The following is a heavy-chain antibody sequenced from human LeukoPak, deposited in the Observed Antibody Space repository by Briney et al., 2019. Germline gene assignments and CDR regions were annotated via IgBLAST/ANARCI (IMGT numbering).Heavy chain of an antibody. CDR2: INSDGSRT. V-gene: IGHV3-74*01. D-gene: IGHD3-10*01. Sequence: GGSLRLSCAASGFTFSSYWTHWVPQAPRKGLVWVARINSDGSRTSYADSVKGRFTISRDNAKITLYLQMNSLRAEDTAVYYRADGLGHAFDIWGQGTMVTVSS. J-gene: IGHJ3*02. CDR1: GFTFSSYW. CDR3: ADGLGHAFDI.